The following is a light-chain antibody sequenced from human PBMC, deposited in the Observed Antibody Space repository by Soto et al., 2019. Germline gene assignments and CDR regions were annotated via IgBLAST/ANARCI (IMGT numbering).Light chain of an antibody. CDR2: EVS. V-gene: IGLV2-14*01. CDR3: SSYTSTGHVV. J-gene: IGLJ2*01. Sequence: QSVLTQPASVSGSPGQSITIPCTGTSSDVGGYNYVSWYQQYPGKAPTLAIYEVSNRPSAVSNRFSGSKSGKTASLIISGLQAADEAEYYCSSYTSTGHVVFSGGTKVTVL. CDR1: SSDVGGYNY.